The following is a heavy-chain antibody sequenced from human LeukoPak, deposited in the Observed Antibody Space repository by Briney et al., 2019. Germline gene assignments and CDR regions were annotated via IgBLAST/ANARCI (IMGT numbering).Heavy chain of an antibody. CDR1: EFSFSSYE. V-gene: IGHV3-48*03. CDR3: ARHRSGFDY. CDR2: ISRRGSTK. J-gene: IGHJ4*02. Sequence: PGGALRLSCAVSEFSFSSYEMNWVRQAPGKGLEWISYISRRGSTKYYADSVQGRFTISRDNDKSSIYLQMNSLRVEDSAIYYCARHRSGFDYWGQGILVTVSS. D-gene: IGHD3-22*01.